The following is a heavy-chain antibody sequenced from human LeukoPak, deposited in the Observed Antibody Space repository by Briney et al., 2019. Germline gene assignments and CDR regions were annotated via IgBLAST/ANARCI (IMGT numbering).Heavy chain of an antibody. CDR2: ISYDGSNK. J-gene: IGHJ6*04. V-gene: IGHV3-30*18. Sequence: GGSLRLSCAASGFTFSSYGMHWVRQAPVKGLEWVAVISYDGSNKYYADSVKGRFTISRDNSKNTLYLQMNSLRAEDTAVYYCAKEGGFGEFLFNYYYYGMDVWGKGTTVTVSS. D-gene: IGHD3-10*01. CDR1: GFTFSSYG. CDR3: AKEGGFGEFLFNYYYYGMDV.